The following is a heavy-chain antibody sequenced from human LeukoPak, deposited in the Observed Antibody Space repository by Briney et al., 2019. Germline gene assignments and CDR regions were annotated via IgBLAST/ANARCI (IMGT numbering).Heavy chain of an antibody. Sequence: TGGSLRLSCAASGFTFSSYAMPWVRQAPGKGLEWVAVISYDGSNKYYADSVKGRFTISRDNSKNTLYLQINSLRAEDTAVYYCARDLVIGKRRLDGMDVWGQGTTVTVSS. J-gene: IGHJ6*02. CDR1: GFTFSSYA. D-gene: IGHD6-19*01. V-gene: IGHV3-30-3*01. CDR2: ISYDGSNK. CDR3: ARDLVIGKRRLDGMDV.